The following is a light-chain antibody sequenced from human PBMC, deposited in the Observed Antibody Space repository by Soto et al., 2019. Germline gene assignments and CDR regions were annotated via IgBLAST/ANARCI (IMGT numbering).Light chain of an antibody. CDR3: SSYAGSIYV. Sequence: QSVLTQPPSASGSPGQSVTISCTGTSSDVGGYNYVSWYQQHPGKAPKLMIYEVSKRPSGVPDRFSGSKSGNTASLTVSGLQAEDEAEYYCSSYAGSIYVFGTGTKLTVL. V-gene: IGLV2-8*01. J-gene: IGLJ1*01. CDR2: EVS. CDR1: SSDVGGYNY.